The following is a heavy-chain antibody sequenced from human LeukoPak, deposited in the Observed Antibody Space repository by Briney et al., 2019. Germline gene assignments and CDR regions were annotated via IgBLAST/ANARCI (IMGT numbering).Heavy chain of an antibody. J-gene: IGHJ4*02. V-gene: IGHV4-38-2*02. CDR3: ARDLPSSPFDY. D-gene: IGHD2-2*01. Sequence: SQTLSLTCTVSGGSISSGYYWGWIRQPPGKGLEWIGSIYHSGSTYYNPSLKSRVTISVDTSKNQFSLKLSSVTAADTAVYYCARDLPSSPFDYWGQGTLVTVSS. CDR2: IYHSGST. CDR1: GGSISSGYY.